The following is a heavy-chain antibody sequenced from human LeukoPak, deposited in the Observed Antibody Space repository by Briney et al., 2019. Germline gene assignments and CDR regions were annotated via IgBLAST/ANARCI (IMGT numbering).Heavy chain of an antibody. CDR1: GGSISSDY. D-gene: IGHD5-12*01. Sequence: TSETLSLTCTVSGGSISSDYWSWIRQAPGKGLEWIGFIYHSGTTNYNPSLKSRVTISIDMSKNQYSLKMTSVTAADTAMYYCARGGYDSNFYFYGMDVWGQGTTVTVSS. J-gene: IGHJ6*02. CDR3: ARGGYDSNFYFYGMDV. CDR2: IYHSGTT. V-gene: IGHV4-59*01.